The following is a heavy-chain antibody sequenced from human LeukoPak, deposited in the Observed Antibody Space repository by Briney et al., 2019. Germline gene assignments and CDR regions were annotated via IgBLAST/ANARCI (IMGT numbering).Heavy chain of an antibody. J-gene: IGHJ4*02. CDR2: ISSSGSTI. Sequence: PGGSLRLSCAASGFTFSSYEMNWVRQAPGKGLEWVSYISSSGSTIYYADSVKGRFTISRDNAKNSLYLQMNSLRAEDTAVYYCARTDLTGYWTIFDYWGRGTLVTVSS. V-gene: IGHV3-48*03. D-gene: IGHD3-9*01. CDR1: GFTFSSYE. CDR3: ARTDLTGYWTIFDY.